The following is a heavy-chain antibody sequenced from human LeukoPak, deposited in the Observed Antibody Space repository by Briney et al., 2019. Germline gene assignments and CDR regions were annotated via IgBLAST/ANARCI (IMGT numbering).Heavy chain of an antibody. V-gene: IGHV5-51*01. CDR1: GYKFDTFW. Sequence: GESLKISCQGSGYKFDTFWIGWVRQMPGKGLEWMGIMYLGNSDTRYSPSSQGQVTISADKFTGTAYLQWGGLEASDTAMYYCAAILDGHSRWDYWSQGTLVTVSS. J-gene: IGHJ4*02. CDR3: AAILDGHSRWDY. D-gene: IGHD4-23*01. CDR2: MYLGNSDT.